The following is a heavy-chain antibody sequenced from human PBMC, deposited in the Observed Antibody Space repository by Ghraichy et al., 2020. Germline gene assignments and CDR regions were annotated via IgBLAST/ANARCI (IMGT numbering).Heavy chain of an antibody. CDR2: TYYRSKWYN. CDR1: GDSVSSNSAA. J-gene: IGHJ5*02. CDR3: ARESTYSSGWYGWFDP. D-gene: IGHD6-19*01. V-gene: IGHV6-1*01. Sequence: SQTLSLPCAISGDSVSSNSAAWNWIRQSPSRGLEWLGRTYYRSKWYNDYAVSVKSRITINPDTSKNQFSLQLNSVTPEDTAVYYCARESTYSSGWYGWFDPWGQGTLVTVSS.